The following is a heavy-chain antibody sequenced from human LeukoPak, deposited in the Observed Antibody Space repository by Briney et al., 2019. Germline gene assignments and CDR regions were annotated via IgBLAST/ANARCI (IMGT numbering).Heavy chain of an antibody. CDR3: ARDGGYGITGTGY. CDR2: ISSSSSYI. Sequence: GGSLRLSCAASGFTVSSNYMSWVRQAPGKGLEWVSSISSSSSYIYYADSVKGRFTISRDNAKNSLYLQMNSLRAEDTAVYYCARDGGYGITGTGYWGQGTLVTVSS. CDR1: GFTVSSNY. D-gene: IGHD1-7*01. V-gene: IGHV3-21*01. J-gene: IGHJ4*02.